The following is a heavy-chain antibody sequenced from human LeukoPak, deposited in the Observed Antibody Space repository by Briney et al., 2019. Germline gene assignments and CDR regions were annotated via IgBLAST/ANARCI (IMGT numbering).Heavy chain of an antibody. CDR3: ARGRSGSYYRFDY. CDR2: ISDSGGT. Sequence: SETLSLTCTVSGGSIRSYYWSWIRQPPGKGLEWIGHISDSGGTNFSPSLKSRVTISVDTSKNQFSLKLSSVTAADTAVYYCARGRSGSYYRFDYWGQGTLVTVSS. V-gene: IGHV4-59*01. CDR1: GGSIRSYY. D-gene: IGHD1-26*01. J-gene: IGHJ4*02.